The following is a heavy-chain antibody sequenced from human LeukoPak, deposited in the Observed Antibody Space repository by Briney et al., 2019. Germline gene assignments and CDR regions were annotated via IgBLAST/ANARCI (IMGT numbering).Heavy chain of an antibody. CDR1: GYTFTSYY. Sequence: ASVKVSCKASGYTFTSYYMHWVRQAPGQGLEWMGWINPNSGGTNYAQKFQGRVTMTRDTSISTAYMELSRLRSDDTAVYYCARVEGYANWFDPWGQGTLVTVSS. CDR3: ARVEGYANWFDP. D-gene: IGHD5-12*01. J-gene: IGHJ5*02. CDR2: INPNSGGT. V-gene: IGHV1-2*02.